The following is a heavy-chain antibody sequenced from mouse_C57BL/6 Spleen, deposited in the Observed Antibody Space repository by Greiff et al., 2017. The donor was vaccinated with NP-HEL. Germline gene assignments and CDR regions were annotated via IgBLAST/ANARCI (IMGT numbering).Heavy chain of an antibody. CDR2: IDPSDSYT. J-gene: IGHJ3*01. Sequence: QVQLQQSGAELVMPGASVKLSCKASGYTFTSYWMHWVKQRPGQGLEWIGEIDPSDSYTTYNQKFKGTSTLTVDQSSSTAYIPLNSLTSQDSAGYDCARRYDYDGAWFAYWGQGTLVTVSA. CDR3: ARRYDYDGAWFAY. CDR1: GYTFTSYW. V-gene: IGHV1-69*01. D-gene: IGHD2-4*01.